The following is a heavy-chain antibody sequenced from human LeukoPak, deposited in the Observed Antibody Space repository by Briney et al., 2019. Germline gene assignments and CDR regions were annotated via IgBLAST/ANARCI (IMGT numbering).Heavy chain of an antibody. D-gene: IGHD6-19*01. CDR1: GFTFSSYA. CDR3: ARDPYSSGWSTFDY. CDR2: ISYDGSNK. Sequence: GGSLSLSCAGSGFTFSSYAMHWVRQAPGKRLEWVAVISYDGSNKYYADSVKGRFTISRDNSKNTLYMQMKSLRAEHTAVYYCARDPYSSGWSTFDYWGQGTLVSVSS. J-gene: IGHJ4*02. V-gene: IGHV3-30*04.